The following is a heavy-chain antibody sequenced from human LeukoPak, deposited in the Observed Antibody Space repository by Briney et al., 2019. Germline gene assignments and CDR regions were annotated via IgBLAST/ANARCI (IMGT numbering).Heavy chain of an antibody. CDR2: ISYSGST. J-gene: IGHJ4*02. D-gene: IGHD3-22*01. CDR1: GGSISTFDYY. V-gene: IGHV4-30-4*01. Sequence: SETLSLTCTVSGGSISTFDYYWSWIRQPPGKGLEWIGYISYSGSTYYNPSLKSRVTISLDASKNQFSLKLSSVTAADTAVYHCARQRYNYDSSNYFDYWGQGALVTVSS. CDR3: ARQRYNYDSSNYFDY.